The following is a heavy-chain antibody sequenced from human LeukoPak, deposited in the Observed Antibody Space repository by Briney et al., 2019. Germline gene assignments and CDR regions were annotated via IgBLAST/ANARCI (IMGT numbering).Heavy chain of an antibody. J-gene: IGHJ4*02. CDR2: IYHSGST. Sequence: PSGTLTLTCAVSGGSISSSNWWSCVRQPPGKGLEWIGEIYHSGSTNYNPSLKSRVTISVDKSKNQFSLKLSSVTVADTAVYYCARVRYSDSSVLTRKRSYYFDYWGQGTLVTVSS. V-gene: IGHV4-4*02. CDR3: ARVRYSDSSVLTRKRSYYFDY. D-gene: IGHD3-22*01. CDR1: GGSISSSNW.